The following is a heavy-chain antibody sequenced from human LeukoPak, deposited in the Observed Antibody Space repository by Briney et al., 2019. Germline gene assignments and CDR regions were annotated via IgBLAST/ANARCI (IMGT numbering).Heavy chain of an antibody. Sequence: GGSPRLSCAASGFTLSSYWMHWVRQLPGKGLVWVSRINSDGSSTSYADSVKGRFTISRDNAMNTLYLQMNTLRAEDTAVYFCAAPSVVAAFERWGHGTLVTVSS. CDR3: AAPSVVAAFER. J-gene: IGHJ1*01. CDR2: INSDGSST. CDR1: GFTLSSYW. V-gene: IGHV3-74*01. D-gene: IGHD2-15*01.